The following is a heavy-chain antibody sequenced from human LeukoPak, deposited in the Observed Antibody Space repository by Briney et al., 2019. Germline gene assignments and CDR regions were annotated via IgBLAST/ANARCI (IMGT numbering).Heavy chain of an antibody. Sequence: GGSLRLFCAASGFTFSSYWMSWVRQAPGKGLEGVANIHQDGSEKYYVDSVKSRFTISRDNGKNSLYLQMNSLRAEDTAVYYCARSRRTMVRGVIITDWFDPWGQGTLVTVSS. CDR1: GFTFSSYW. J-gene: IGHJ5*02. CDR2: IHQDGSEK. V-gene: IGHV3-7*01. CDR3: ARSRRTMVRGVIITDWFDP. D-gene: IGHD3-10*01.